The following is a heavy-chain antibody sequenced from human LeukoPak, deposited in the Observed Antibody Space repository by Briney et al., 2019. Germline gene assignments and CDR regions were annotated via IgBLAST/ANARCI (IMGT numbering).Heavy chain of an antibody. D-gene: IGHD2-2*01. J-gene: IGHJ4*02. CDR2: INPNSGGT. CDR3: AIELVVPAAREGGY. Sequence: ASVKVSCKASGYTFTGYYMHWVRQAPGQGLEWMGWINPNSGGTDYAQKFQGRVTMTRDTSISTAYMELSRLRSDDTAVYYCAIELVVPAAREGGYWGQGTLVTVSS. V-gene: IGHV1-2*02. CDR1: GYTFTGYY.